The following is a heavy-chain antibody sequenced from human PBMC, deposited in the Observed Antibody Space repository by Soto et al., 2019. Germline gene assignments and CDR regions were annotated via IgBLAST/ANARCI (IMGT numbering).Heavy chain of an antibody. CDR1: GYTFTSYA. CDR2: INAGNGNT. Sequence: GASVKVSCKASGYTFTSYAMHWVRQAPGQRLEWMGWINAGNGNTKYSQKFQGRVTITRDTSASTAYMELSSLRSEDKAVYYCASPRSLARNYYGMDVWGQGTTVTVSS. V-gene: IGHV1-3*01. J-gene: IGHJ6*02. D-gene: IGHD6-13*01. CDR3: ASPRSLARNYYGMDV.